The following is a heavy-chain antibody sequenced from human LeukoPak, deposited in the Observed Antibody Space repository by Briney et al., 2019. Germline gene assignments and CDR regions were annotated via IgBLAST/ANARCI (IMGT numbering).Heavy chain of an antibody. CDR1: GFTFSSYG. V-gene: IGHV3-30*18. Sequence: GRSLRLSCTASGFTFSSYGIHWVGQAPGEGLEWVAVISYDGSSKYYADSVKGRFTISRDNSKNTLHLQMNSLRAEDTAVYYCAKDGGSYLNWIDPWGQGTLVTVSS. CDR3: AKDGGSYLNWIDP. CDR2: ISYDGSSK. D-gene: IGHD1-26*01. J-gene: IGHJ5*02.